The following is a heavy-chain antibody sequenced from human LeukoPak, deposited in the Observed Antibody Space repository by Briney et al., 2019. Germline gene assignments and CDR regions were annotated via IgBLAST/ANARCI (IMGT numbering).Heavy chain of an antibody. CDR3: AREQEVAGRDFDY. CDR2: ISAYNGKT. V-gene: IGHV1-18*01. CDR1: GGTFSSYA. Sequence: GSSVKVSCKASGGTFSSYAISWVRQAPGQGLEWMGWISAYNGKTNYAQKLQGRVTMTTDTSTSTAYMELRSLRSDDTAVYYCAREQEVAGRDFDYWGQGTLVTVSS. D-gene: IGHD6-19*01. J-gene: IGHJ4*02.